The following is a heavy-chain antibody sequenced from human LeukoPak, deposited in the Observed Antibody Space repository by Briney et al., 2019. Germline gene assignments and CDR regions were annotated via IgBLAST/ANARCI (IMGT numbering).Heavy chain of an antibody. D-gene: IGHD2-2*01. CDR1: GYTFTSYY. CDR3: ARANEFIVVVPAALDY. V-gene: IGHV1-46*01. Sequence: EASVKVSCKASGYTFTSYYMHWVRQAPGQGLEWMGIINPSGGSTSYAQKFQGRVTMTRDTSTSTVYMELSSLRSEDTAVYYCARANEFIVVVPAALDYWGQGTLVTVSS. J-gene: IGHJ4*02. CDR2: INPSGGST.